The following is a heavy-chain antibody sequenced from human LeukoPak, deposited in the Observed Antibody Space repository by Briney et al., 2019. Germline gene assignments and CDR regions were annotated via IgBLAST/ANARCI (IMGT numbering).Heavy chain of an antibody. CDR3: ARAGVGVVPAASMDV. CDR1: GGSISSYY. J-gene: IGHJ6*02. Sequence: PSETLSLTCTVSGGSISSYYWSWIRQPPGKGLEWIGYIYYSGSTNYNPSLKSRVTISVDTSKNQFSLKLSSVTAADTAVYYCARAGVGVVPAASMDVWGQGTTVTVSS. D-gene: IGHD2-2*01. V-gene: IGHV4-59*12. CDR2: IYYSGST.